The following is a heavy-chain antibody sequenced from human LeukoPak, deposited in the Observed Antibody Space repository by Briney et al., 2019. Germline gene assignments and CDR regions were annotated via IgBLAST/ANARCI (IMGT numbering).Heavy chain of an antibody. D-gene: IGHD1-14*01. V-gene: IGHV3-53*01. Sequence: GGSLRLSCTASGFTVSNNYMSGVRQAPGKGLEWVSISYSDSNTNYADSVKGRFTISRDTSQNTLSLQMNSLRAEDTAVYYCVRKNRDFNAAFDIWGQGTVVTVSS. CDR3: VRKNRDFNAAFDI. CDR1: GFTVSNNY. J-gene: IGHJ3*02. CDR2: SYSDSNT.